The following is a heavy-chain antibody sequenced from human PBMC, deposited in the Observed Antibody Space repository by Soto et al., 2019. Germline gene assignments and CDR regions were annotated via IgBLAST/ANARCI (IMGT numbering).Heavy chain of an antibody. CDR2: ISYIGDT. V-gene: IGHV4-61*03. D-gene: IGHD2-15*01. CDR1: GDFVSRHRYF. Sequence: DTPSLIPSPSGDFVSRHRYFKTWIRQPPGKGLEWVAYISYIGDTNFNPSLKGRVTISVNTSSNHLSLTLTPVPAADTAVYFGARIVLCATFDLWGEGSLVTVSS. CDR3: ARIVLCATFDL. J-gene: IGHJ4*02.